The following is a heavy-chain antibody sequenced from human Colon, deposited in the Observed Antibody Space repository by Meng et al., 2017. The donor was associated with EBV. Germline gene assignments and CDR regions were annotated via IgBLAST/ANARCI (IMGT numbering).Heavy chain of an antibody. CDR1: GFTFRAYT. CDR3: AREGSFDY. V-gene: IGHV3-21*01. J-gene: IGHJ4*02. CDR2: IRNSSYYG. Sequence: EVQLLGAGGGLVKPWGSLCLSCTASGFTFRAYTMNWVQQAARKGLGWVASIRNSSYYGYYPESMKGRFTISRDNTKNSLFLQMNGLRVEDTAVYYCAREGSFDYWGQGTLVTVSS.